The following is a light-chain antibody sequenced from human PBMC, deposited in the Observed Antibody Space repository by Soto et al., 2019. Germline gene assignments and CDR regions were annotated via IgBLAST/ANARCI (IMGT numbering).Light chain of an antibody. V-gene: IGLV2-23*02. Sequence: QSALTQPASVSGSPGQSITISCTGTSSDIGTYNLVSWYQQHPGKAPKLMIYEVNKRPSGVSDRFSGSKSGNTASLTIFGLQAEDEADYYCCSYAGSSTLYVFGTGTKLTVL. CDR2: EVN. CDR3: CSYAGSSTLYV. J-gene: IGLJ1*01. CDR1: SSDIGTYNL.